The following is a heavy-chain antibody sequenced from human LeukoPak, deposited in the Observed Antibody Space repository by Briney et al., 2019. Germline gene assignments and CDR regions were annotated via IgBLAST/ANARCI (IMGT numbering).Heavy chain of an antibody. CDR1: GGSFSGYY. Sequence: SETLSLTCAVYGGSFSGYYWSWIRKPPGKGLEWIGEINHSGSTNYNPSLKSRVTISVDTSKNQFSLRLSSVTAADTAIYFCARIRGSYSLWGQGTLVTVSS. CDR3: ARIRGSYSL. J-gene: IGHJ4*02. CDR2: INHSGST. V-gene: IGHV4-34*01. D-gene: IGHD1-26*01.